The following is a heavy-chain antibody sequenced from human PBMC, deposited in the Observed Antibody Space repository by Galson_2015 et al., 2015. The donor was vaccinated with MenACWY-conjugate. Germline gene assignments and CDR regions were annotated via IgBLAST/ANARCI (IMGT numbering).Heavy chain of an antibody. D-gene: IGHD3-16*01. CDR1: GFTFSNSA. V-gene: IGHV3-23*01. J-gene: IGHJ6*03. Sequence: SLRLSCAASGFTFSNSATNWVRQAPGKGLEWVSGIRTITGSTYYADSVKGRFTISRDQSKNTLNLQMNSLRADDTAVYFCARGGSASNVYYLVDVWGKGTTVTVSS. CDR3: ARGGSASNVYYLVDV. CDR2: IRTITGST.